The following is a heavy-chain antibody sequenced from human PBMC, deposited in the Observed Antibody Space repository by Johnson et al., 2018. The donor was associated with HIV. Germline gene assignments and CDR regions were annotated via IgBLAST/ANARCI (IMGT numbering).Heavy chain of an antibody. Sequence: MQLVESGGGLVKPGGSLRLSCAASGFSFNDYYMSWIRQAPGKGLEWVSYISNSGSTIYYADYVKGRFTISRDNAKNSLYLQMNSLSAEDTAVYYCARRGWGATTDAFDLWGQGTMVAVSS. CDR3: ARRGWGATTDAFDL. CDR2: ISNSGSTI. V-gene: IGHV3-11*04. J-gene: IGHJ3*01. D-gene: IGHD1-26*01. CDR1: GFSFNDYY.